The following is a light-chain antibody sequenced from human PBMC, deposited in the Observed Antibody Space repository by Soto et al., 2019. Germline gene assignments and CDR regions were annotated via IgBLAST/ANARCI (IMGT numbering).Light chain of an antibody. CDR2: DAS. J-gene: IGKJ2*01. CDR3: QQYNTYPYT. Sequence: DIPMTQSPSTLSASIGDRVTITCRASQSISTWLAWYQRKPGKAPNLLIYDASSLERGVPSRFSGSGSGTEFTLTISSLQPDDLATYHCQQYNTYPYTFGQGTKLEIK. CDR1: QSISTW. V-gene: IGKV1-5*01.